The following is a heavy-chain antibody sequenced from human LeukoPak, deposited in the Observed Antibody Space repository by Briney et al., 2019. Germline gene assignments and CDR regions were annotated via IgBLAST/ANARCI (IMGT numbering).Heavy chain of an antibody. D-gene: IGHD3-10*01. CDR2: ISSSSTYI. CDR3: ARAEGSGSSFDY. J-gene: IGHJ4*02. Sequence: GGSLRLSCVASGFPFRSFSMNWVRQAPGKGLEWVSSISSSSTYIYYADSVKGRFTISRDNAKNSLYLQMNTLRVEDTAVYYCARAEGSGSSFDYWGQGTLVTVSS. V-gene: IGHV3-21*01. CDR1: GFPFRSFS.